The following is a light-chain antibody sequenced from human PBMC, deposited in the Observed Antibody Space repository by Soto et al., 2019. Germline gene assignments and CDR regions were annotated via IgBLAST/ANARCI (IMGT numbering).Light chain of an antibody. V-gene: IGKV1-39*01. CDR3: QQSYSTPPNT. Sequence: DIPMTQSPSSLSASVGDRVTITCRASQSISSYLNWYQQKPGKAPKLLIYAASSLQSGVLSRFSGSGSGTDFTLTISSLQPEDFATYYCQQSYSTPPNTFGGGTKVEIK. CDR2: AAS. CDR1: QSISSY. J-gene: IGKJ4*01.